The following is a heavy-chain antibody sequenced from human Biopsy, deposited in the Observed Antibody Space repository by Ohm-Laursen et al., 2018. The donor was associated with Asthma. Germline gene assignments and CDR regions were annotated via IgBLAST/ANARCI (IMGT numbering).Heavy chain of an antibody. Sequence: SLRLSCAASRFTFSSYALSWVRQAPGKGLEWVSGISGDAQRTYYEDSVKGRFTISRDNSKNTIYLQLNSLRAEDTAVYYCAKDWKSLYVQYFFEYWGQGALVTVSS. CDR1: RFTFSSYA. D-gene: IGHD5/OR15-5a*01. V-gene: IGHV3-23*01. CDR2: ISGDAQRT. J-gene: IGHJ4*02. CDR3: AKDWKSLYVQYFFEY.